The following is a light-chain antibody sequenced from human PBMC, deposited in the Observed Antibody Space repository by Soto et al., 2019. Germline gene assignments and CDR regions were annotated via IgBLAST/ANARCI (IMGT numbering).Light chain of an antibody. J-gene: IGKJ3*01. CDR2: SAS. CDR3: QQRSSWPLT. Sequence: DIQMTQSPSSLSASVGDSVTITCRTSQYVDRYLSWYQQIPGRAPKLLIYSASSLVTGVPPRFRGSASGTEFTLSISSLEPEDFAVYYCQQRSSWPLTFGPGTKVDFK. V-gene: IGKV1-39*01. CDR1: QYVDRY.